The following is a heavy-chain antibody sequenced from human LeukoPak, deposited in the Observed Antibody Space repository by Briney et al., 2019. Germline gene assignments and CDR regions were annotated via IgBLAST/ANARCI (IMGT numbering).Heavy chain of an antibody. Sequence: GRSLRLSCAASGFTFDVYAMHWVRQAPGKGLEWVSGISWNSGSIGYADSVKGRFTISRDNAKNSLYLQMNSLRAEDTALYYCAKDVAVDTAMAASYFDYWGQGTLVTVSS. CDR3: AKDVAVDTAMAASYFDY. CDR2: ISWNSGSI. D-gene: IGHD5-18*01. V-gene: IGHV3-9*01. J-gene: IGHJ4*02. CDR1: GFTFDVYA.